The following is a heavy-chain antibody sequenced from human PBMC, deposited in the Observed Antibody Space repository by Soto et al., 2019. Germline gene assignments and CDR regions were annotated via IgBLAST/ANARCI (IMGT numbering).Heavy chain of an antibody. CDR2: INPNSGGT. D-gene: IGHD3-22*01. Sequence: ASVKVSCKASGYTFTGYYMHWVLQAPGQGLEWMGWINPNSGGTNYAQKFQGRVTMTRDTSISTAYMELSRLRSDDTAVYYCARSPHPPDYYDSSGYYYPSWFDPWGQGTLVTVSS. CDR1: GYTFTGYY. J-gene: IGHJ5*02. CDR3: ARSPHPPDYYDSSGYYYPSWFDP. V-gene: IGHV1-2*02.